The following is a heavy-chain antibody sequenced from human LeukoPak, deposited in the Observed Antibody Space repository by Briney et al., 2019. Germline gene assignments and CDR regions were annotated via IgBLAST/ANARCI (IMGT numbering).Heavy chain of an antibody. CDR2: IYYSGST. Sequence: SETLSLTCAVYGGSFSGYYWSWIRQPPGKGLEWIGSIYYSGSTYYNPSLKSRVTISVDTSKNQFSLKLSSVTAADTAVYYCARHFGGSFSSAFDIWGQGTMVTVSS. D-gene: IGHD1-26*01. CDR3: ARHFGGSFSSAFDI. CDR1: GGSFSGYY. J-gene: IGHJ3*02. V-gene: IGHV4-34*01.